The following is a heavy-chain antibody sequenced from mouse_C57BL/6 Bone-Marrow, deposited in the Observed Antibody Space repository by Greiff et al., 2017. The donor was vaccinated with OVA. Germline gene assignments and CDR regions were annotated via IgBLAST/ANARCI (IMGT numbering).Heavy chain of an antibody. CDR3: AREWESLRWLLPYYFDY. J-gene: IGHJ2*01. V-gene: IGHV1-69*01. Sequence: VQLQQPGAELVMPGASVKLSCKASGYTFTSYWMHWVKQRPGQGLEWIGEIDPSDSYTNYNQKFKGKSTLTVDKSSSTAYMQLSSLTSEDSAVYYCAREWESLRWLLPYYFDYWGQGTTLTVSS. D-gene: IGHD2-3*01. CDR2: IDPSDSYT. CDR1: GYTFTSYW.